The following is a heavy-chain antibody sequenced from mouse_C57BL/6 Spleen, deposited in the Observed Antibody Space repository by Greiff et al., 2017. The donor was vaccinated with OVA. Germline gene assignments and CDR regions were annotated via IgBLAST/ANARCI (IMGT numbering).Heavy chain of an antibody. CDR2: IYPGSGST. V-gene: IGHV1-55*01. CDR1: GYTFTSYW. D-gene: IGHD1-1*01. Sequence: QVQLQQPGAELVKPGASVKMSCKASGYTFTSYWITWVKQRPGQGLEWIGDIYPGSGSTNDNEKFKSKATLTVDTSSSTAYMQLSSLTSEDSAVYYCARYYYGSSPYYFDYWGQGTTLTVSS. J-gene: IGHJ2*01. CDR3: ARYYYGSSPYYFDY.